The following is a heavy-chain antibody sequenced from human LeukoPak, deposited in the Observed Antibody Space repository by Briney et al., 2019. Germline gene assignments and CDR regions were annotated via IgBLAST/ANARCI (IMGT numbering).Heavy chain of an antibody. CDR3: ARGIGGQWLVWYYFDY. CDR2: LYHTGST. CDR1: GGSINSHY. J-gene: IGHJ4*02. V-gene: IGHV4-59*11. D-gene: IGHD6-19*01. Sequence: SETLSLTCTVSGGSINSHYWSWIRQPPGKGLEWIGYLYHTGSTNYNPSLKSRVTISVDTSKNQFSLKLSSVTAADTAVYYCARGIGGQWLVWYYFDYWGQGTLVTVSS.